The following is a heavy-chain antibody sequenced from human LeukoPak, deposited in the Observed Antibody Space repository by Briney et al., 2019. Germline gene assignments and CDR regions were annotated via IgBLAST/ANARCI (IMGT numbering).Heavy chain of an antibody. CDR1: GYTFSGNF. J-gene: IGHJ4*02. CDR2: INPNSGDT. CDR3: ARDEVYGGGGGY. V-gene: IGHV1-2*02. Sequence: GASVKVSCKAFGYTFSGNFTHWVRQAPGQGLEWMGWINPNSGDTKYAQKFQGRVTMTRDTSISTAYVDLGRLTSDDTAVYYCARDEVYGGGGGYWGQGTLVTVSS. D-gene: IGHD2-15*01.